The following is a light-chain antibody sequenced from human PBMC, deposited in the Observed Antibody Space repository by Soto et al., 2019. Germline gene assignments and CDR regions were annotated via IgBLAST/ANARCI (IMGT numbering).Light chain of an antibody. CDR1: QSISTN. CDR2: GAS. Sequence: EIVMTQSPATLSASPGERVTLSCRASQSISTNSAWYQQKPGQAPRLLIYGASTRVTGIPARFSGSGSGTDFTLTISSLQSEDFAVYYCQQYNNWPGWTFGQGTKVEIK. V-gene: IGKV3-15*01. CDR3: QQYNNWPGWT. J-gene: IGKJ1*01.